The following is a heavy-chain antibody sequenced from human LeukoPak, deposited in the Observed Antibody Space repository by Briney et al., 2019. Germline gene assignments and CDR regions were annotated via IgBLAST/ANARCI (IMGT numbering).Heavy chain of an antibody. CDR2: ISANGRNT. D-gene: IGHD1-26*01. Sequence: GGSLRLSCAASGFTFNNAWMSWVRQAPGKGLEYVSAISANGRNTYYASSVKGRFTISRDNSKNTLYLQMGSLRAEDLAVYYCARVGLGSGFDYWGQGTLVTVSS. V-gene: IGHV3-64*01. CDR3: ARVGLGSGFDY. CDR1: GFTFNNAW. J-gene: IGHJ4*02.